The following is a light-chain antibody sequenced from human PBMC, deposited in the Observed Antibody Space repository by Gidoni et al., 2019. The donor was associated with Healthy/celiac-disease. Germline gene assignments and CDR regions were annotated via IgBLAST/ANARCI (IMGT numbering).Light chain of an antibody. J-gene: IGLJ2*01. CDR1: NLVDNY. Sequence: SYELTQPPSVSVSPGQTASITCYGDNLVDNYAYWYQQQPVQSPVLVIYQDNKRPSGIPERFSGSNSGNTATLTISGTQAMDEDDYYCQAWDSSTAVFGGGTKLTVL. CDR2: QDN. V-gene: IGLV3-1*01. CDR3: QAWDSSTAV.